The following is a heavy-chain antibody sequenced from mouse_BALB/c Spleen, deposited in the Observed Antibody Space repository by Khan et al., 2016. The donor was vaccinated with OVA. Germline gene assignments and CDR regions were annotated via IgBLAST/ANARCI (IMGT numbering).Heavy chain of an antibody. Sequence: QMQLEESGPGLVAPSQSLSITCTVSGFSLTSYGVSWVRQPPGKGLEWLGVIWGDGNTNFHSALRSRLSISKDNSKSQVFLKLNSLQTDDTATYYCAKDRGYYAVDYWVQGTSVTVSS. CDR1: GFSLTSYG. J-gene: IGHJ4*01. CDR2: IWGDGNT. CDR3: AKDRGYYAVDY. V-gene: IGHV2-3*01.